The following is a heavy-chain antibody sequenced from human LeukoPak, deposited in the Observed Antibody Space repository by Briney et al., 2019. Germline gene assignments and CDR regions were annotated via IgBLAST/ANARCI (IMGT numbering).Heavy chain of an antibody. Sequence: GASVKVSCKASGYAFTSYGISWVRQAPGQGLEWMGWISAYNGNTNYAQKLQGRVTMTTDTSTSTAYMELRSLRSDDTAVYYCAREGVPAAGYYYYYMDVWGKGTTVTISS. CDR2: ISAYNGNT. CDR1: GYAFTSYG. CDR3: AREGVPAAGYYYYYMDV. V-gene: IGHV1-18*01. J-gene: IGHJ6*03. D-gene: IGHD2-2*01.